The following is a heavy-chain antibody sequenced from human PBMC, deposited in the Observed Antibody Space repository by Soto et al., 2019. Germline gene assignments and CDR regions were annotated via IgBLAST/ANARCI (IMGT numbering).Heavy chain of an antibody. V-gene: IGHV1-46*01. CDR1: GYTFTSYY. CDR2: INPSGGST. D-gene: IGHD1-26*01. CDR3: ARGAATRYCFDF. J-gene: IGHJ4*02. Sequence: ASVKVSCKASGYTFTSYYMHWVRQAPGQGLEWVGVINPSGGSTSYAHKFQGRVTMTRDTSTSTGYRELSSLRSENTAVYYCARGAATRYCFDFWGQGTLVTVSS.